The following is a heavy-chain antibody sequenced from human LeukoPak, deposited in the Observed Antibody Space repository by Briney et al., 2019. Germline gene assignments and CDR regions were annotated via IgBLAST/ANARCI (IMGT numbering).Heavy chain of an antibody. D-gene: IGHD4-17*01. J-gene: IGHJ4*02. CDR2: INHSGST. V-gene: IGHV4-34*01. Sequence: PSETLSLTCAVYGGSFSGYYWSWIRQPPGKGLEWIGEINHSGSTNYNPSLKSRVTISVDTSKNQFSLKLSSVTAADTAVYYCARDLYGDYPGYWGQGTLVTVSS. CDR1: GGSFSGYY. CDR3: ARDLYGDYPGY.